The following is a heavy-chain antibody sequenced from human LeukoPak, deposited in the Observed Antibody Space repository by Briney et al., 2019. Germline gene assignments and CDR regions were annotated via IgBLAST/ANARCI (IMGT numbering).Heavy chain of an antibody. Sequence: GGSLRLSCAASGFTFSSYAMNWVRQAPGKGLEWVSGISDRGGTTYYADSVEGRFTISRDNSKNTLYLQMNNLRAEDTAVYYCAKVTSGRSCYQSDYWGQGTLVTVSS. CDR2: ISDRGGTT. CDR1: GFTFSSYA. J-gene: IGHJ4*02. CDR3: AKVTSGRSCYQSDY. D-gene: IGHD2-15*01. V-gene: IGHV3-23*01.